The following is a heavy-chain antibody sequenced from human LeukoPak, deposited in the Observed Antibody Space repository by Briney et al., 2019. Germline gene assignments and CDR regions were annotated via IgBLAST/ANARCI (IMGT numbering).Heavy chain of an antibody. CDR2: IFTSGST. Sequence: SETLSLTCTVSGGSLTSDYWSWIRQPAGKGLGWIGRIFTSGSTSYNPSLKSRVTMSLDTSKNQFSLKLSSVTAADTAVYFCSRGGANDLWGQGTLVTVSS. J-gene: IGHJ5*02. CDR1: GGSLTSDY. D-gene: IGHD4/OR15-4a*01. CDR3: SRGGANDL. V-gene: IGHV4-4*07.